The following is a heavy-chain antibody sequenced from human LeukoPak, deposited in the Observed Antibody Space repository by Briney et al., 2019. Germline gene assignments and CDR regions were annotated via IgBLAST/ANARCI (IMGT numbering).Heavy chain of an antibody. V-gene: IGHV3-30-3*01. Sequence: PGGSLRLSCAASGFTFSSYAIHRVRQAPGKGLERVAVISYDGSIKYYADSVKGRFTISRDNSKNTLYLQMSSLRGEDTAVYYCARDQGGSYFDYLDYWGQGTLVTVSS. J-gene: IGHJ4*02. CDR2: ISYDGSIK. CDR1: GFTFSSYA. D-gene: IGHD1-26*01. CDR3: ARDQGGSYFDYLDY.